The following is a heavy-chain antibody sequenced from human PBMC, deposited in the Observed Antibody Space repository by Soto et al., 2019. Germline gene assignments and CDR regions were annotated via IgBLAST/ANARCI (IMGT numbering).Heavy chain of an antibody. CDR1: GGIFSTYA. CDR2: IIPIFGTP. J-gene: IGHJ4*02. Sequence: QVQLVKSGAEVKKPGSSVKVSCKASGGIFSTYAISWLRQAPGQGLEWMGGIIPIFGTPNYAQRFQGRVTITADESTRTAYMELSRLRSEDTAVYYCARDRDDYGSGNYYNRIDFWGQGTLVTVSS. CDR3: ARDRDDYGSGNYYNRIDF. D-gene: IGHD3-10*01. V-gene: IGHV1-69*01.